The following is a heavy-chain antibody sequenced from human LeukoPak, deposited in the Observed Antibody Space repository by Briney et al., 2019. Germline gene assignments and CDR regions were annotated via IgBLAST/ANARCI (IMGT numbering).Heavy chain of an antibody. CDR3: ARALVGDYYDTIDY. J-gene: IGHJ4*02. D-gene: IGHD3-22*01. V-gene: IGHV1-18*01. Sequence: GASVKVSCKASGYTFTSYGISWVRQAPRQGLEWMGWISAYNGNANYAQKLQGRVTMTTDTSTSTAYMELRSLRSDDTAVYYCARALVGDYYDTIDYWGQGTLVTVSS. CDR2: ISAYNGNA. CDR1: GYTFTSYG.